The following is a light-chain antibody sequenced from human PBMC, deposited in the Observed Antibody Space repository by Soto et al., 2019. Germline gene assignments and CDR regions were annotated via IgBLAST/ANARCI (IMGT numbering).Light chain of an antibody. CDR3: QQYGSSPT. Sequence: EIVLTQSPGTLSLSPGERATLSCRASQSVRSSYLAWYQQKPGQAPRLLMYDASSRATGIPDRFSGSGSGTDFTLTISRLEPEDFAVYYCQQYGSSPTFGQGTRLEIK. CDR2: DAS. V-gene: IGKV3-20*01. CDR1: QSVRSSY. J-gene: IGKJ5*01.